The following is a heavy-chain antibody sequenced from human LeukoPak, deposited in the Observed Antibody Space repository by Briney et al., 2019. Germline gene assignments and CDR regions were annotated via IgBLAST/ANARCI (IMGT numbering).Heavy chain of an antibody. J-gene: IGHJ4*02. Sequence: GGSLRLSCAASGFTFSSYWMSWVRQAPGKGLEWVANIKQDGSEKYYVDSVKGRFTISRDNAKNSLYLQMNSLRAEDTAVYYCARDRPYSGSYYEYDYWGQGTLVTVSS. CDR3: ARDRPYSGSYYEYDY. V-gene: IGHV3-7*01. D-gene: IGHD1-26*01. CDR2: IKQDGSEK. CDR1: GFTFSSYW.